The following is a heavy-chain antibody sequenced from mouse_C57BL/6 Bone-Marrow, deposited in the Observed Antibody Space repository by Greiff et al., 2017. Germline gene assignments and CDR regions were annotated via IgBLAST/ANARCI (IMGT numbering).Heavy chain of an antibody. V-gene: IGHV14-4*01. D-gene: IGHD2-3*01. CDR2: IDPENGDT. Sequence: VHVKQSGAELVRPGASVKLSCTASGFNIKDDYMHWVKQRPEQGLEWIGWIDPENGDTEYASKFQGKATITADTSSNTAYLQLSSLTSEDTAVYYCTTDGYYVAWFAYWGQGTLVTVSA. CDR3: TTDGYYVAWFAY. J-gene: IGHJ3*01. CDR1: GFNIKDDY.